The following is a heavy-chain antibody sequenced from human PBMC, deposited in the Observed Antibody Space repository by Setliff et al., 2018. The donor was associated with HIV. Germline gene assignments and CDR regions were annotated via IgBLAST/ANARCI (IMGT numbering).Heavy chain of an antibody. CDR2: IHHGGST. V-gene: IGHV4-39*01. D-gene: IGHD1-26*01. Sequence: SETLSLTCTVSGGSITTSTFYWGWIRQPPGKGLEWIGEIHHGGSTNYMPSLKNRVIISVDTSKNQISLKLSSVTAADTAVYYCARGAYRFDSWGQGNLVTVSS. J-gene: IGHJ5*01. CDR1: GGSITTSTFY. CDR3: ARGAYRFDS.